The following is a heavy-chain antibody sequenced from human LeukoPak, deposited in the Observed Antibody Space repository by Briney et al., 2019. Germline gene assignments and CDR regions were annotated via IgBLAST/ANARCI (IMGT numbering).Heavy chain of an antibody. CDR2: IIPIFGTA. Sequence: GSSVKVSCKASGGTFSSYAISWVRQAPGQGLEWMGGIIPIFGTANYAQKFQGRVTITADKSTSTAYMELSSLRSEDTAVYYCARGMGTEYCSSTSCYWLAFDIWGQGTMVTVSS. J-gene: IGHJ3*02. CDR1: GGTFSSYA. D-gene: IGHD2-2*01. V-gene: IGHV1-69*06. CDR3: ARGMGTEYCSSTSCYWLAFDI.